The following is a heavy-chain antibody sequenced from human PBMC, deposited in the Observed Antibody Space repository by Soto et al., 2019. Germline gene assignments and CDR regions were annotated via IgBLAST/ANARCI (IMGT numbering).Heavy chain of an antibody. CDR1: GGSISSGDYY. V-gene: IGHV4-30-4*01. CDR3: ARVPSP. Sequence: PSETLSLTCIVSGGSISSGDYYWSWIRQPPGKGLEWIGYIYHTGITFYNPSLKSRITISADTSKNQFSLKMRSVTAADTAVYYCARVPSPWGQGTLVTVSS. J-gene: IGHJ5*02. CDR2: IYHTGIT.